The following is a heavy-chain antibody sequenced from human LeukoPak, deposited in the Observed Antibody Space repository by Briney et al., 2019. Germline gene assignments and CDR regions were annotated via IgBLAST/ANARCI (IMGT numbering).Heavy chain of an antibody. V-gene: IGHV1-8*01. D-gene: IGHD6-19*01. Sequence: VKVSCKASGXTFTSXDINWVRQATGQGLEWMGWMNPNSGNTGYAQKFQGRVTVTRNTSISTAYMELSSLRSEDTAVYYCARVGIAVASTWFDPWGQGTLVTVSS. J-gene: IGHJ5*02. CDR3: ARVGIAVASTWFDP. CDR1: GXTFTSXD. CDR2: MNPNSGNT.